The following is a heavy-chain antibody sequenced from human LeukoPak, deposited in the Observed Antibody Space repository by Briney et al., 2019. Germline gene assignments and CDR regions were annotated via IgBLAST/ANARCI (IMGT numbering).Heavy chain of an antibody. CDR1: GFTFRSFG. V-gene: IGHV3-30*03. CDR2: ISYDGSNK. J-gene: IGHJ4*02. D-gene: IGHD5-24*01. Sequence: GGSLRLSCATSGFTFRSFGMHWVRQAPGKGLEWVALISYDGSNKYYVDSVKGRFTISRDNAKNSLYLQMNSLRAEDTAVYYCAREEMATNDYWGQGTLVTVSS. CDR3: AREEMATNDY.